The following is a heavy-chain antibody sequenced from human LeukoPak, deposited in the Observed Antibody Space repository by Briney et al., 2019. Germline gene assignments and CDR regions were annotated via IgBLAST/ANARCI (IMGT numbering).Heavy chain of an antibody. D-gene: IGHD3-10*01. CDR2: IISSSSYI. Sequence: PGRSLRLSCAASRFTFSSYSMNWVRQAPGKGLEWVSSIISSSSYIYYADSVKGRFTISRDNAMDTLYLHMNTLGADDTAVYYCVKDRVDGSGSQFDSWGEGSLVILSS. CDR1: RFTFSSYS. V-gene: IGHV3-21*01. J-gene: IGHJ4*02. CDR3: VKDRVDGSGSQFDS.